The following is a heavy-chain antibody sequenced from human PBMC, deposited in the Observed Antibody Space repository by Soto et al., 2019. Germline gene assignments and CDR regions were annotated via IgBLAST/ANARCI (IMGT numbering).Heavy chain of an antibody. CDR2: INPRGGST. D-gene: IGHD1-1*01. Sequence: ASVEVSCKASGYTFISYYIHWLRQAPGQGLEWMGIINPRGGSTSYAQKFQGRVTMTRDTSTSTVYMELSSLRSEDTAVYYCAILTGTGSAGDDFDIWGQVTMVT. CDR3: AILTGTGSAGDDFDI. J-gene: IGHJ3*02. V-gene: IGHV1-46*01. CDR1: GYTFISYY.